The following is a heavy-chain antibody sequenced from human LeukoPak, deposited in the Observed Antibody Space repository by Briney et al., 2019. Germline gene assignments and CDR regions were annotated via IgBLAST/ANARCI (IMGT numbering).Heavy chain of an antibody. Sequence: ASVKVSCKASGFTFTSSAMQWVRQARGQRLEWIGWIVVGSGNTNYAQKFQERVTITRDMSTSTAYMELSSLRSEDTAVYYCAVLRRGKVGAFDIWGQGTMVTVSS. V-gene: IGHV1-58*02. J-gene: IGHJ3*02. CDR3: AVLRRGKVGAFDI. D-gene: IGHD3-10*01. CDR1: GFTFTSSA. CDR2: IVVGSGNT.